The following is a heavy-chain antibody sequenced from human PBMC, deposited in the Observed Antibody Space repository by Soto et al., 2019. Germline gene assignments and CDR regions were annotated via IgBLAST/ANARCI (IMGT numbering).Heavy chain of an antibody. V-gene: IGHV3-43D*04. D-gene: IGHD3-22*01. Sequence: GGSLRLSCAASGFTFDDYAMHWVRQAPGKGLGWVSLISWDGGSTYYADSVKGRFTISXVXXXXTXSXQXXXLKAXDTAVYYCARDLDSNGYCSVYWGLGTLVTVSS. CDR1: GFTFDDYA. CDR2: ISWDGGST. J-gene: IGHJ4*02. CDR3: ARDLDSNGYCSVY.